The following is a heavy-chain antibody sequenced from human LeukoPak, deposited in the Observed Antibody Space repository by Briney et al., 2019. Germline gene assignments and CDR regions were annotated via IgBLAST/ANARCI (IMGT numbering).Heavy chain of an antibody. J-gene: IGHJ4*02. Sequence: GGSLRLSCAASGFTFSFYTMSWVRQAPGKGLEWVSSISSDGTYINYADSLKGRFSISRDNAKNSLYLQMNSLRAEDTAVYYCARDLLGWELHYFDYWGQGTLVTVSS. CDR2: ISSDGTYI. D-gene: IGHD1-26*01. V-gene: IGHV3-21*01. CDR3: ARDLLGWELHYFDY. CDR1: GFTFSFYT.